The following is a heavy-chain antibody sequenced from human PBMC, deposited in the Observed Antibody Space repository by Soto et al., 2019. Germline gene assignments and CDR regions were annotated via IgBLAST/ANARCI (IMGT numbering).Heavy chain of an antibody. J-gene: IGHJ6*02. CDR3: AKCFYDSGTTFFGVDG. CDR1: GFSFDNFA. CDR2: ISARSSTT. V-gene: IGHV3-23*01. Sequence: GGSLRLSCVGSGFSFDNFAMRWVRQAPGKGLEWVSSISARSSTTYYAGSVKGRFTISRDNSKNTLYLQMNSLTAEDTAVYYCAKCFYDSGTTFFGVDGWGQGTTVTVSS. D-gene: IGHD3-10*01.